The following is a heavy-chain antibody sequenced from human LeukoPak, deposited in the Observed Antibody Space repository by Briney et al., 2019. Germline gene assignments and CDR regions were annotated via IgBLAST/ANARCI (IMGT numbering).Heavy chain of an antibody. CDR2: ISGSGGST. CDR3: AKDSSSISPGGFDY. J-gene: IGHJ4*02. Sequence: GGSLRLSCTASGFMFGNYNMNWVRQAPGKGLEWVSAISGSGGSTYYADSVKGRFTISRDNSKNMLYLQMNSLRAEDTAVYYCAKDSSSISPGGFDYWGQGTLVTVSS. CDR1: GFMFGNYN. V-gene: IGHV3-23*01. D-gene: IGHD6-13*01.